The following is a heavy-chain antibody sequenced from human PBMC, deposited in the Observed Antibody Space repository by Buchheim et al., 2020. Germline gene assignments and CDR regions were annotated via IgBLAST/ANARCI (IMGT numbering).Heavy chain of an antibody. D-gene: IGHD5-18*01. V-gene: IGHV3-30*18. Sequence: VQLVESGGGLVQPGGSLRLSCTASGFTFSRVWMRWVRQAPGKGLEWVAVISYDGSNKYYADSVKGRFTISRDNSKNTQYLQMNSLRAEDTAVYYCAKGIQLWLLGFDYWGQGTL. J-gene: IGHJ4*02. CDR2: ISYDGSNK. CDR3: AKGIQLWLLGFDY. CDR1: GFTFSRVW.